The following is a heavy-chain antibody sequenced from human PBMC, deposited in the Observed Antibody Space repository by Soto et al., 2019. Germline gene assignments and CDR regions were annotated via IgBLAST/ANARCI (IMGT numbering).Heavy chain of an antibody. Sequence: EVQLVESGGGLVQPGGSLRLSCVASGITFSSDWMHWVRKAPGKGLVWFAHIKSDGSDTKYADSVKGRFTISRDNDKNSVYLQMNSLRAEDTAVYYCARAAPFNYGGNSGFDCWGQGTLVTVSS. CDR2: IKSDGSDT. J-gene: IGHJ4*02. CDR1: GITFSSDW. V-gene: IGHV3-74*03. D-gene: IGHD4-17*01. CDR3: ARAAPFNYGGNSGFDC.